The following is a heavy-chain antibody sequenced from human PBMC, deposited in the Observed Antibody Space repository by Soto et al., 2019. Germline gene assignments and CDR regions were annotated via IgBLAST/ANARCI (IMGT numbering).Heavy chain of an antibody. CDR3: ARGIRWRRGAAAGANWFDP. D-gene: IGHD6-13*01. V-gene: IGHV4-34*01. CDR2: INHSGST. CDR1: GGSFSGYY. J-gene: IGHJ5*02. Sequence: ETLSLTCAVYGGSFSGYYWSWIRQPPGKGLEWIGEINHSGSTNYNPSLKSRVTISVDTSKNQFSLKLSSVTAADTAVYYCARGIRWRRGAAAGANWFDPWGQGTLVTVSS.